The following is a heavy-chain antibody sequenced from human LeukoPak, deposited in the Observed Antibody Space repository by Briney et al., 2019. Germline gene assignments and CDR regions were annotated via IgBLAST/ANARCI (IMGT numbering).Heavy chain of an antibody. CDR3: ARRSHCSSTSCPRGHYYYYYMDV. D-gene: IGHD2-2*01. CDR2: IYYSGST. Sequence: PSETLSLTCTVPGGSISSSSYYWGWIRQPPGKGLEWIGSIYYSGSTYYNPSLKSRVTISVDTSKNQFSLKLSSVTAADTAVYYCARRSHCSSTSCPRGHYYYYYMDVWGKGTTVTVSS. J-gene: IGHJ6*03. V-gene: IGHV4-39*01. CDR1: GGSISSSSYY.